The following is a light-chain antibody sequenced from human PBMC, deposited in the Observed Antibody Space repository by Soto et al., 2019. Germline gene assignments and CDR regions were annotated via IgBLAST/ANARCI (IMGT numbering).Light chain of an antibody. V-gene: IGKV3-20*01. CDR1: QSVSSSY. CDR2: GDS. J-gene: IGKJ4*01. Sequence: EIVLTQSPGTLSLSPGERATVSCRASQSVSSSYLAWYQHKPGQAPRLLISGDSNRAAGIPDRFSGSGSGTDFTLTISRLEPEDFAVYYCQQYDNSFTFGGGTKVDIK. CDR3: QQYDNSFT.